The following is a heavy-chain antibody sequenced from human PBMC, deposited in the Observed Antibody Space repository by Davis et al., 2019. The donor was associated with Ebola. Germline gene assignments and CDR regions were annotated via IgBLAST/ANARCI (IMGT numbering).Heavy chain of an antibody. CDR2: ISGSGGST. D-gene: IGHD5-12*01. CDR1: GFTFSSYA. Sequence: PGGSLRLSCAASGFTFSSYAMSWVRQAPGKGLEWVSAISGSGGSTYYANSVRGRFTISRDNSKNTLYLEMNGLRVEDVAIYYCAREDGGYWDWGQGTLVTVSS. CDR3: AREDGGYWD. V-gene: IGHV3-23*01. J-gene: IGHJ4*02.